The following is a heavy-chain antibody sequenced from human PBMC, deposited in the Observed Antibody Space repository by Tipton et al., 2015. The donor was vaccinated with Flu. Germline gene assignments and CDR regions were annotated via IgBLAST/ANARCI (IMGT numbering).Heavy chain of an antibody. CDR1: GGSISSSSYY. CDR3: ARDPWAVPYYFDY. Sequence: SLTCTVSGGSISSSSYYWGWIRQPPGKGLEWIGSIYYSGSTYYNPSLKSRVTISVDTSKNQFSLKVSSVTAADTAIYYCARDPWAVPYYFDYWGQGTLITVSS. V-gene: IGHV4-39*07. CDR2: IYYSGST. J-gene: IGHJ4*02. D-gene: IGHD6-6*01.